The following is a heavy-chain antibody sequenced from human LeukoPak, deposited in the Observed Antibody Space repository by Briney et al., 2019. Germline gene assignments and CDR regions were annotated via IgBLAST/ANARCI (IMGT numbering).Heavy chain of an antibody. V-gene: IGHV4-61*08. J-gene: IGHJ4*02. CDR2: IYYSGST. CDR1: GGSISSGGYY. D-gene: IGHD3-10*01. CDR3: ASGRGFGFGELFDY. Sequence: SETLSLTCTVSGGSISSGGYYWSWIRQPPGKGLEWIGYIYYSGSTNYNPSLKSRVTISVDTSKNQFSLKLSSVTAADTAMYYCASGRGFGFGELFDYWGQGTLVTVSS.